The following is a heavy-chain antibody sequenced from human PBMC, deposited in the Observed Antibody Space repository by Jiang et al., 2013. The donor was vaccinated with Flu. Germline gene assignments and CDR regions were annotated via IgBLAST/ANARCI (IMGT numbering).Heavy chain of an antibody. CDR1: GYSFTNYW. Sequence: GAEVKKPGESLRISCKGSGYSFTNYWISWVRQMPGKGLEWMGRIDPTDSYTNYSPSFQGHVTISTDKSTNTAYLQWSSLKASDTAMYYCARRGVPGDGMDVWGKGTTVTVSS. J-gene: IGHJ6*04. V-gene: IGHV5-10-1*01. CDR3: ARRGVPGDGMDV. CDR2: IDPTDSYT. D-gene: IGHD3-10*01.